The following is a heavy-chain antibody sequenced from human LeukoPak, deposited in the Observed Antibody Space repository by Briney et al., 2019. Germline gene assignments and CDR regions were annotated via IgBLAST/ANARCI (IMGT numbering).Heavy chain of an antibody. D-gene: IGHD3-22*01. CDR1: GYTFTSYG. Sequence: ASVKVSCKASGYTFTSYGISWVRQAPGQGLEWMGWISAYNGNTNYAQKLQGRVTMTTDTSTSTAYMELRSLRSDDTAVYYCARGLKHYYDSSGYRDAFDIWGQGTMVTISS. CDR2: ISAYNGNT. V-gene: IGHV1-18*01. CDR3: ARGLKHYYDSSGYRDAFDI. J-gene: IGHJ3*02.